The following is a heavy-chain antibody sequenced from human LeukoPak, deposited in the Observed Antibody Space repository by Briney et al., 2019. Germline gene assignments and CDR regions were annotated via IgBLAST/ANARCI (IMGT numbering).Heavy chain of an antibody. Sequence: GGSLRLSCAVSGFTFDDYAMHWVRQAPGKGLEWVSGISWNSGSIGYADSVKGRFTISRDNAKNSLYLQMNSLRAEDTALYYCAKDDSPNSSGWYGVFDYWGQGTLVTVSS. CDR2: ISWNSGSI. V-gene: IGHV3-9*01. D-gene: IGHD6-19*01. CDR1: GFTFDDYA. J-gene: IGHJ4*02. CDR3: AKDDSPNSSGWYGVFDY.